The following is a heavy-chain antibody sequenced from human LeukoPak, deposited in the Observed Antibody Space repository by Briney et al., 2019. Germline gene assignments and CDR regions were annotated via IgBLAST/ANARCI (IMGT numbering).Heavy chain of an antibody. J-gene: IGHJ4*02. V-gene: IGHV1-69*05. CDR3: ARGRKPPRFLEWSYFDY. CDR2: IIPIFGTA. Sequence: SVKVSCKASGGTFSSYAISWVRQAPGQGLEWMGGIIPIFGTANYAQKFQGRVTITTDESTSTAYMELSSLRSEDTAVYYCARGRKPPRFLEWSYFDYWGQGTLVTVSS. D-gene: IGHD3-3*01. CDR1: GGTFSSYA.